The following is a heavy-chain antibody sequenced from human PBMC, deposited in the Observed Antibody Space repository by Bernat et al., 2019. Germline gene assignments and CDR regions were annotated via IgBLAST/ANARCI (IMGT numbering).Heavy chain of an antibody. CDR3: AKEYSSSWYGATYYFDY. J-gene: IGHJ4*02. CDR1: GFTFSSYA. Sequence: VQLVESGGGVVQPGRSLRLSCAASGFTFSSYAMSWVRQAPGKGLEWVSAISGSGGSTYYADSVKGRFTISRDNSKNTLYLQMNSLRAEDTAVYYCAKEYSSSWYGATYYFDYWGQGTLVTVSS. CDR2: ISGSGGST. V-gene: IGHV3-23*04. D-gene: IGHD6-13*01.